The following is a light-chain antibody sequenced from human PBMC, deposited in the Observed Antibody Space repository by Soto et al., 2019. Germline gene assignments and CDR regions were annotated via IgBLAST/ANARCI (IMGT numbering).Light chain of an antibody. CDR3: QQHNNWPPWT. J-gene: IGKJ1*01. CDR2: GAS. Sequence: EIVMTQSPATLSVSPGERATLSCRASQSVYSNLAWYQQKPGQAPRLVIYGASTRASGIPARFSGSGSGTEFSLTISSLQSKDFAVYYCQQHNNWPPWTLGQGTKVEIK. V-gene: IGKV3-15*01. CDR1: QSVYSN.